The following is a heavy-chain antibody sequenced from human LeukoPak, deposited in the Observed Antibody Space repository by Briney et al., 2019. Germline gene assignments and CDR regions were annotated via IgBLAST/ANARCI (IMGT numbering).Heavy chain of an antibody. CDR3: AREDTASAFDI. J-gene: IGHJ3*02. CDR1: GGSFSGYY. CDR2: INHTGST. Sequence: SETLSLTCAVYGGSFSGYYWSWIRQLPGKGLEWIGEINHTGSTNYNPSLKSRVTISLDTSKNQFSLKLSSVTAADTAVYYCAREDTASAFDIWGQGTMVTVSS. D-gene: IGHD5-18*01. V-gene: IGHV4-34*01.